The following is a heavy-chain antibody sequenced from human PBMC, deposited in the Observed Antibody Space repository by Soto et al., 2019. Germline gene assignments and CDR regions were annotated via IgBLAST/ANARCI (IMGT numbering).Heavy chain of an antibody. V-gene: IGHV5-51*01. J-gene: IGHJ4*02. D-gene: IGHD6-13*01. CDR3: ARIIAAAKKRDPPPFVDY. Sequence: GDSLKISVVRSGYSFTRYWSGWGRRIPRQSLAWVGLIYSGNSDTRYSPSFHGQVTISADKSSRTAYLPSSSLKALDTGMYYYARIIAAAKKRDPPPFVDYWGQGTLVTVSS. CDR2: IYSGNSDT. CDR1: GYSFTRYW.